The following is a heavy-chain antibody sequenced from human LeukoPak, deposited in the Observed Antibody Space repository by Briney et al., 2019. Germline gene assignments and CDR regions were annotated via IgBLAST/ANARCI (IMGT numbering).Heavy chain of an antibody. J-gene: IGHJ6*03. Sequence: GASVKVSCKASGGTFSSYAISWVRQAPGQGLEWMGGIIPIFGTANYAQKFQGRVTITADESTSTAYMELSSLRSEDTAVYYCARVAEDCSGGSCYSIYYYYYYTDVWGKGTTVTVSS. CDR2: IIPIFGTA. CDR1: GGTFSSYA. CDR3: ARVAEDCSGGSCYSIYYYYYYTDV. V-gene: IGHV1-69*13. D-gene: IGHD2-15*01.